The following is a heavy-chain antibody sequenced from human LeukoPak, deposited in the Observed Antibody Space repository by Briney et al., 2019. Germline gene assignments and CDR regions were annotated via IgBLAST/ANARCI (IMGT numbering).Heavy chain of an antibody. CDR2: IYYSRST. CDR3: ARDSHPIDI. J-gene: IGHJ3*02. V-gene: IGHV4-59*01. Sequence: SETLSLTCTVASGSISSYYWSWLRQPPGKGLEWIGYIYYSRSTNYNPSLKSRVTISVDTTKNQFTLKLSSVTAANTAVYYCARDSHPIDIWGQGTMVTVSS. CDR1: SGSISSYY.